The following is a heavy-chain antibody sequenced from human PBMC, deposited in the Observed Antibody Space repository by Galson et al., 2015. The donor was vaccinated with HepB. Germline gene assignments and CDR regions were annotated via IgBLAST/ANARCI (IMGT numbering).Heavy chain of an antibody. V-gene: IGHV4-34*01. J-gene: IGHJ6*02. CDR1: GGSFSDYY. CDR3: ARVVRGVMRFPNYYYYGMDV. CDR2: INRSGTA. Sequence: SETLSLTCAVYGGSFSDYYWSWIRQSPGKGLEWICEINRSGTATYNPSLKSGVRLFVDTSNNPFALKVRSVTAADTAVYYCARVVRGVMRFPNYYYYGMDVWGQGTSVTVSS. D-gene: IGHD3-16*01.